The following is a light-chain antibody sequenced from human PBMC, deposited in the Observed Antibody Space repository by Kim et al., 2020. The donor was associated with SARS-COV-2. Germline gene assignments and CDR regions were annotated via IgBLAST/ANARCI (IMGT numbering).Light chain of an antibody. CDR2: AAS. CDR3: KYYNSAPWWA. J-gene: IGKJ1*01. V-gene: IGKV1-27*01. CDR1: QAIRNY. Sequence: DIQMTQAPSSLSASVGDRVTISCRASQAIRNYLAWYQEKPGKVPQLLIYAASSLQPGVPSRFSGSGSGTDFTLTISSLQPEDAAIYYCKYYNSAPWWAFGQGTKVDIK.